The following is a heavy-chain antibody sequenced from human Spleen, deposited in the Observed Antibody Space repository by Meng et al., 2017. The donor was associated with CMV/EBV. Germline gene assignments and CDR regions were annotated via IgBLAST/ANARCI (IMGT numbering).Heavy chain of an antibody. V-gene: IGHV1-2*02. J-gene: IGHJ5*02. CDR3: AREARTLRNWFDP. CDR1: GYTFTGYY. D-gene: IGHD1-7*01. Sequence: QVQLVQSAAEVKKPGASVTASCTTSGYTFTGYYMHWVRQAPGQGLEWMGWINPNSGGTNYAQKFQGRITMTRDTSISTAYMELKRLRSDDTAVYYCAREARTLRNWFDPWGQGTLVTVSS. CDR2: INPNSGGT.